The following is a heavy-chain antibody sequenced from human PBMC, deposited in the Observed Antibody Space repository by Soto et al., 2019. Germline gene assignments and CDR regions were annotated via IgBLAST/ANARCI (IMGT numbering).Heavy chain of an antibody. D-gene: IGHD1-20*01. CDR3: TRHGIPGIYYFDT. J-gene: IGHJ4*02. CDR2: IDPSDSYT. V-gene: IGHV5-10-1*01. Sequence: GESLKISCKGSGYSFTSYWISWVRQMPGKGLEWMGRIDPSDSYTNYSPSFQGHVTISADKSISTAYLQWSSLKASDTAMYYCTRHGIPGIYYFDTWGQRDLVTVSS. CDR1: GYSFTSYW.